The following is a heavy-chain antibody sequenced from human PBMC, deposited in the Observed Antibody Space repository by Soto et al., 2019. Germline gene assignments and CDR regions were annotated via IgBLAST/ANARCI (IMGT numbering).Heavy chain of an antibody. D-gene: IGHD3-9*01. V-gene: IGHV4-34*01. CDR2: IYHIGSI. Sequence: SETLSLTCVVSGGSLSDYFWSWIRQPPGRALEWIGGIYHIGSINYNPSLKSRVTISVDTSKNQFSLKLSSVTAADTAAYYCAREGYDILTGYQNFDYWGQGTLVTVSS. CDR1: GGSLSDYF. CDR3: AREGYDILTGYQNFDY. J-gene: IGHJ4*02.